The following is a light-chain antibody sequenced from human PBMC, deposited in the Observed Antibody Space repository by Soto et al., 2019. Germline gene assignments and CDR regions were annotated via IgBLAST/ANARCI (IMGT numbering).Light chain of an antibody. CDR3: QQYYRYPWM. V-gene: IGKV1-5*01. CDR1: QTISSY. CDR2: DAS. Sequence: DILVTQSPPTLSASVGDRVTITCRASQTISSYLAWYQQKPGKAPKLLIYDASSLQSGVPSRFSASGSGTEFTLTISDMQPDDFATYYCQQYYRYPWMFGQGTKVDNK. J-gene: IGKJ1*01.